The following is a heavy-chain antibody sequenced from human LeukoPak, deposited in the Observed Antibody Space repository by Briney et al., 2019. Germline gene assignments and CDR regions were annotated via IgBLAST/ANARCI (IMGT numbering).Heavy chain of an antibody. CDR1: GYTFTSYG. V-gene: IGHV1-18*01. D-gene: IGHD5-18*01. CDR2: LSAYNVNT. J-gene: IGHJ5*02. CDR3: ARRYSYGYLRINWFDP. Sequence: ASVKVSCKASGYTFTSYGISWVRQAPGQGREWMGWLSAYNVNTNYAQKLQGRGTMTTDTSTSTAYMELRSLRSDDTAVDYCARRYSYGYLRINWFDPWGQGTLVTVSS.